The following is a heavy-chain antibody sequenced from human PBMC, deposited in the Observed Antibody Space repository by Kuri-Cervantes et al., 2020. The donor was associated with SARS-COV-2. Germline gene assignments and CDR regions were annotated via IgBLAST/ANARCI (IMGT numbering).Heavy chain of an antibody. J-gene: IGHJ4*02. CDR1: GYSISSGYY. V-gene: IGHV4-38-2*01. CDR2: IYHSGST. Sequence: SQTLSLTCAVSGYSISSGYYWGWIRQPPGKGLEWIGSIYHSGSTYYNPSLKSRVTISVDTSSNQFSLKLSSVTAADTAVYYCARGSYYDSGSYYNRKFDYWGQGMLVTVSS. CDR3: ARGSYYDSGSYYNRKFDY. D-gene: IGHD3-10*01.